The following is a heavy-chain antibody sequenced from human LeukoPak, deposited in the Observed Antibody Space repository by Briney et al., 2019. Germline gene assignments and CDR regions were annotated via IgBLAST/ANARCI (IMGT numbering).Heavy chain of an antibody. CDR2: IYTSGST. D-gene: IGHD2-15*01. CDR3: ARGVVAATGYDY. Sequence: PSQTLSLTCTVSGGSISSGSYYWSWIRQPAGKGLEWIGRIYTSGSTNYNPSLKSRVTISVDTSKNQFSLKLSSVTAADTATYYCARGVVAATGYDYWGQGTLVTVSS. V-gene: IGHV4-61*02. J-gene: IGHJ4*02. CDR1: GGSISSGSYY.